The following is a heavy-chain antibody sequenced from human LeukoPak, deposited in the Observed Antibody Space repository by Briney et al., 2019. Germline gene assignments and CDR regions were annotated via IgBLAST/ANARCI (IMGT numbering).Heavy chain of an antibody. CDR2: IYHSGST. Sequence: SETLSLTCTVSGGSISSYYWSWIRQPPGKGLEWIGYIYHSGSTNYNPTLKSRVTISVDTSKNQFSLKLSSVTAADTAVYYCARADSSSWSSFDYWGQGTLVTVSS. D-gene: IGHD6-13*01. V-gene: IGHV4-59*01. J-gene: IGHJ4*02. CDR3: ARADSSSWSSFDY. CDR1: GGSISSYY.